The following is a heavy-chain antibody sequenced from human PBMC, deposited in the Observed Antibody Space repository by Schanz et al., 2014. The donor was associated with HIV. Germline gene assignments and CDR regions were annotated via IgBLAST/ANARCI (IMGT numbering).Heavy chain of an antibody. V-gene: IGHV3-23*04. Sequence: EVQLVESGGGLVKPGGSLRLSCAASGFTFSSYSMNWVRQAPGKGLEWVSGISGSGGDTYYADSVKGRFTISRDNSKNTLYLQMNSLRVEDKAVYYCANEEVPNDYWGQGTLVTVSS. CDR3: ANEEVPNDY. J-gene: IGHJ4*02. CDR2: ISGSGGDT. CDR1: GFTFSSYS.